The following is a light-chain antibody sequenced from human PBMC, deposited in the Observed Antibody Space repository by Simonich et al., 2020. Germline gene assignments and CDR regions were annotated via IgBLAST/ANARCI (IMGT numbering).Light chain of an antibody. CDR2: KAS. J-gene: IGKJ1*01. V-gene: IGKV1-5*03. CDR3: QQYNSYSPWT. CDR1: KSISSW. Sequence: DIQMTQSPSTLSASVGDRVTITCRASKSISSWLAWYQQKPGKAPKLLIYKASSLESGVPSSVSGSGSGTEFTLTISSLQPDDFATYYCQQYNSYSPWTFGQGTKVEIK.